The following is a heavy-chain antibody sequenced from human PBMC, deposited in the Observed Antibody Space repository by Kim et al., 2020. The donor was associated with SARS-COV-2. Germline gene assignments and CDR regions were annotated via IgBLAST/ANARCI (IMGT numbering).Heavy chain of an antibody. Sequence: GGSLRLSCAASGFTFSSYAMSWVRQAPGKGLEWVSAISGSGGSTYYADSVKGRFTISRDNSKNTLYLQMNSLRAEDTAVYYCAKSPRIAVGGGYFDYWGQGTLVTVSS. J-gene: IGHJ4*02. V-gene: IGHV3-23*01. CDR1: GFTFSSYA. D-gene: IGHD6-19*01. CDR2: ISGSGGST. CDR3: AKSPRIAVGGGYFDY.